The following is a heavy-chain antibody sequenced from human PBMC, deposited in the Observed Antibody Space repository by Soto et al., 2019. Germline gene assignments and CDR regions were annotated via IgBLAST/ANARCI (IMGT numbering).Heavy chain of an antibody. D-gene: IGHD3-22*01. CDR1: GGSISTGGYY. V-gene: IGHV4-31*03. Sequence: QVHLQESGPGLVKPSQTLSLTCTVSGGSISTGGYYWNWIRQHPGKGLEWIGYTYYSGNTFYNPSLKSRVTLSVDTSKTQVSLKLNSVTAADTAVYYCARGRRESSVRNYFDSWGQGTLVTVSS. CDR3: ARGRRESSVRNYFDS. J-gene: IGHJ4*02. CDR2: TYYSGNT.